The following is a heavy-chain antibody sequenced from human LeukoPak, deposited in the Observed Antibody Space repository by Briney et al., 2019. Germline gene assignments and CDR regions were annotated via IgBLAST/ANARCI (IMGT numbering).Heavy chain of an antibody. CDR1: GFTVSSNY. V-gene: IGHV3-53*01. CDR3: VRDGRFGEVGGDY. J-gene: IGHJ4*02. Sequence: GGSLRLSCAASGFTVSSNYMSWVRQAPGKGLEWVSVIYSGGSTYYADSVKGRFTISRDNSKNTLYLQMNSLRAEDTAVYYCVRDGRFGEVGGDYWGQGTLVTVSS. D-gene: IGHD3-10*01. CDR2: IYSGGST.